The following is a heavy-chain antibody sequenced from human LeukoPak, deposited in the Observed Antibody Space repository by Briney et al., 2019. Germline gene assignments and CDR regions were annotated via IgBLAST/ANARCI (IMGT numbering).Heavy chain of an antibody. CDR1: GYTFTSYA. CDR2: INTNTGNP. V-gene: IGHV7-4-1*02. D-gene: IGHD5-18*01. CDR3: AMGYSYGPSDMDV. J-gene: IGHJ6*03. Sequence: ASVKVSCKASGYTFTSYAMNWVRQAAGQGLEWMGWINTNTGNPTYAQGFTGRFVFSLNTSVSTAYLQISSLKAEDTAVYYCAMGYSYGPSDMDVWGKGTTVTVSS.